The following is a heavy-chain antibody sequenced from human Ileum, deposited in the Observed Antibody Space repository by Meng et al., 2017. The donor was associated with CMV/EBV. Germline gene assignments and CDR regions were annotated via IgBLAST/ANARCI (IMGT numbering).Heavy chain of an antibody. J-gene: IGHJ4*02. D-gene: IGHD4-17*01. Sequence: GESLKISCKGSGYSFTGYWIGWVRQMPGKGLEWMGIIYPGDSDTRYSPSFQGQVTISADKSISTAYLQWSSLKASDTAMYYCARHGPRDYGDYGVPDYWGQGTLVTVSS. CDR3: ARHGPRDYGDYGVPDY. CDR2: IYPGDSDT. V-gene: IGHV5-51*01. CDR1: GYSFTGYW.